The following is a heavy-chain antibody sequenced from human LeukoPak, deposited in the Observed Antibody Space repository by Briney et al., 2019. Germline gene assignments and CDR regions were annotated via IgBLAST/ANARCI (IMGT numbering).Heavy chain of an antibody. Sequence: SETLSPTCAVYGGSFSGYYWSWIRQPPGKGLEWIGEINHSGSTNYNPSLKSRVTISVDTSKNQFSLKLSSVAAADTAVYYCARGVLTGYSVYYYYMDVWGKGTTVTISS. J-gene: IGHJ6*03. D-gene: IGHD3-9*01. V-gene: IGHV4-34*01. CDR2: INHSGST. CDR3: ARGVLTGYSVYYYYMDV. CDR1: GGSFSGYY.